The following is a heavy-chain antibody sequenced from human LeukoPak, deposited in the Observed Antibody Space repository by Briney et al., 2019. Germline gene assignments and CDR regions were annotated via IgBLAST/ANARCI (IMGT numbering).Heavy chain of an antibody. J-gene: IGHJ3*02. V-gene: IGHV4-34*01. CDR2: INHTGLN. CDR1: GGFFSGYY. D-gene: IGHD6-19*01. Sequence: SETLSLTCAVYGGFFSGYYWSWIRQPPGKGLEWIGEINHTGLNNHNPSLMRRLTISVDTSKNQFSLKLSSVTAADTAVYYCARRIAVAPGGAFDIWGQGTMVTVSS. CDR3: ARRIAVAPGGAFDI.